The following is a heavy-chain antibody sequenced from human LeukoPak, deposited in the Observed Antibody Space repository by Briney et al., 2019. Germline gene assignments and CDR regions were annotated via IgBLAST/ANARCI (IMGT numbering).Heavy chain of an antibody. J-gene: IGHJ5*02. CDR3: ARLLQSGSYATGFDP. Sequence: PSETLSLTCTVSGGSISSHYWSWIRQPPGKGLEWIGYIYYSGSTNYNPSLKSRVTISVDMSKNKFSLKLSSVTATDTAVYYCARLLQSGSYATGFDPWGQGTLVTVSS. V-gene: IGHV4-59*11. D-gene: IGHD1-26*01. CDR2: IYYSGST. CDR1: GGSISSHY.